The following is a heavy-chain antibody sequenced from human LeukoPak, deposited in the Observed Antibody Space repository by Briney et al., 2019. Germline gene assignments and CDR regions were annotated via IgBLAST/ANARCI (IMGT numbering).Heavy chain of an antibody. Sequence: GGSPRLSCAASGFTFSSYGMHWVRQAPGKGLEWVAFIRYDGSNKYYADSVKGRFTISRDNSKNTLYLQMNSLRAEDTAVYYCARDFRIQLINYYFDYWGQGTLVTVSS. CDR3: ARDFRIQLINYYFDY. D-gene: IGHD5-18*01. J-gene: IGHJ4*02. V-gene: IGHV3-30*02. CDR2: IRYDGSNK. CDR1: GFTFSSYG.